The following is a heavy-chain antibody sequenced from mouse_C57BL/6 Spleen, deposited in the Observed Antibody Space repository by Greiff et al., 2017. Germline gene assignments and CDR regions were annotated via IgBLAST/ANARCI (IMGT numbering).Heavy chain of an antibody. Sequence: QVTLKESGAELVRPGASVKLSCKASGYTFTDYYINWVKQRPGQGLEWIARIYPGSGNTYYNEKFKGKATLTAEKSSSTAYMQLSSLTSEDSAVYFCAREQLRLAWFAYWGQGTLVTVSA. CDR3: AREQLRLAWFAY. CDR2: IYPGSGNT. D-gene: IGHD3-2*02. V-gene: IGHV1-76*01. CDR1: GYTFTDYY. J-gene: IGHJ3*01.